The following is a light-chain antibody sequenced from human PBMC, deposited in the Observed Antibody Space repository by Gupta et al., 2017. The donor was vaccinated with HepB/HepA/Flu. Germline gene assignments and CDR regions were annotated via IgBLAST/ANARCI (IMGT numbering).Light chain of an antibody. CDR2: DAS. Sequence: VLTQSPATLSFSPGERATLSCRASQSLSSYLAWYQQKPGQAPRLLIYDASNRATGIPARFSGSGSGTDFTLTISSLEPEDFAVYYCQQRSNWPSTFGQGTRLEIK. J-gene: IGKJ5*01. CDR3: QQRSNWPST. V-gene: IGKV3-11*01. CDR1: QSLSSY.